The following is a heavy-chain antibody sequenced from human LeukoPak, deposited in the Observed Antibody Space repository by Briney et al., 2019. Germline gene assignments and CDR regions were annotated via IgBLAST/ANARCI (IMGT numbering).Heavy chain of an antibody. J-gene: IGHJ6*03. CDR1: GYTFTSYD. V-gene: IGHV1-8*01. CDR3: ASGQDYSNYFSYYYYMDV. CDR2: MNPNSGNT. Sequence: ASVKVSCKASGYTFTSYDINWVRQATGQGLEWMGWMNPNSGNTGYAQKFQGRVTMTRNTSISTAYMELSSLRSEDTAVYYCASGQDYSNYFSYYYYMDVWGKGTTVTVSS. D-gene: IGHD4-11*01.